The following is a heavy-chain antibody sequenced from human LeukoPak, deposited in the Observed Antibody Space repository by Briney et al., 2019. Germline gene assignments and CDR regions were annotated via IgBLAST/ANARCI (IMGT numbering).Heavy chain of an antibody. Sequence: SVKVSCKASGGTFRSYAIGWVRQAPGQGLEWMGGIIPIFGTANFAQKFQGRVTMTTDTSTSTAYMELRSLRSDDTAVYYCARVAEDCSSTSCYAGVDYWGQGTLVTVSS. CDR1: GGTFRSYA. J-gene: IGHJ4*02. D-gene: IGHD2-2*01. CDR2: IIPIFGTA. V-gene: IGHV1-69*05. CDR3: ARVAEDCSSTSCYAGVDY.